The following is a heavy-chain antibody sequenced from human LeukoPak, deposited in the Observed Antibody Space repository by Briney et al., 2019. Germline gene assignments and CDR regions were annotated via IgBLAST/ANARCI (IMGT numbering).Heavy chain of an antibody. J-gene: IGHJ5*02. CDR3: ARDRGSGSNWFDP. CDR2: INPNSGGT. V-gene: IGHV1-2*02. Sequence: ASVKVSCKASGYTFTGYYMHWVRQAPGQGLEWMGWINPNSGGTNYAQKFQGRVTMTRDTSISTPYMELSRLRSDDTAVYYCARDRGSGSNWFDPWGQGTLVTVSS. D-gene: IGHD1-26*01. CDR1: GYTFTGYY.